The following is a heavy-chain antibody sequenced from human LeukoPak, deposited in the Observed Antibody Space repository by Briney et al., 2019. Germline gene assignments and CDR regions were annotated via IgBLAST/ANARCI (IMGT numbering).Heavy chain of an antibody. CDR3: ARARLLWFGEFFDY. V-gene: IGHV1-18*04. CDR1: GYTFTSYG. CDR2: ISAHNGNT. J-gene: IGHJ4*02. Sequence: ASVKVSCKASGYTFTSYGISWVRQAPGQGLERMGWISAHNGNTNYAQKLQGRVTMTTDTSTSTAYMELRSLRSDDTAVYYCARARLLWFGEFFDYWGQGTLVTVSS. D-gene: IGHD3-10*01.